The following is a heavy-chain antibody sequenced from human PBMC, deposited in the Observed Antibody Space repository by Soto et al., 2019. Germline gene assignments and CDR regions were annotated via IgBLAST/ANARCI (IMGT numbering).Heavy chain of an antibody. Sequence: ASVKVSCKASGYTFTSYDINWVRQATGQGLEWMGWMNPNSGNTGYAQKFQGRVTMTRNTSISTAYMELSSLRSEDTAVYYCARLYSGYDNDAFDIWGQGTMVTGSS. J-gene: IGHJ3*02. CDR2: MNPNSGNT. CDR3: ARLYSGYDNDAFDI. V-gene: IGHV1-8*01. CDR1: GYTFTSYD. D-gene: IGHD5-12*01.